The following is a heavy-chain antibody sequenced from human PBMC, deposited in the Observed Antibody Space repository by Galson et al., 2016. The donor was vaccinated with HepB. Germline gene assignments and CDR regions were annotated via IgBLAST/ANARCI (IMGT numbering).Heavy chain of an antibody. CDR3: ATSPSRGY. D-gene: IGHD2-2*01. J-gene: IGHJ4*02. Sequence: SLRLSCAASGFTFSSYSMNWVRQAPGKGLEWVSYISSSSSTIYYADSVKGRFTISRDTSKNTLYLQTNSLRAEDTAVYYCATSPSRGYWGQGTLVTVSS. V-gene: IGHV3-48*01. CDR1: GFTFSSYS. CDR2: ISSSSSTI.